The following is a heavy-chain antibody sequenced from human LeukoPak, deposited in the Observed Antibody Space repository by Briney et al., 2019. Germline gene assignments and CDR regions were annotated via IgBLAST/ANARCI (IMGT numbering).Heavy chain of an antibody. Sequence: GGSLRLSCAASGFTFSSYSMNWVRQAPGKGPEWVSSISSSSSYIYYADSVKGRFTISGDNAKNSLYLQMNSLRAEDTAVYYCARASYSSSWFPTGTTLYWGQGSLVTVPA. CDR2: ISSSSSYI. CDR1: GFTFSSYS. V-gene: IGHV3-21*01. CDR3: ARASYSSSWFPTGTTLY. J-gene: IGHJ4*02. D-gene: IGHD6-13*01.